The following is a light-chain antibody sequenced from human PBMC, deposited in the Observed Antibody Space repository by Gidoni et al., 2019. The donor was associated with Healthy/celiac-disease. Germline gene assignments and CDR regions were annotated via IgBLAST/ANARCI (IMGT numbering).Light chain of an antibody. V-gene: IGKV3-11*01. CDR3: QQRSNWSIT. CDR1: QSVSSY. CDR2: DAS. Sequence: EIVLTQSPATLSLSPGERATLSCRASQSVSSYVAWSQQKPGQAPRRLIYDASNRATGIPARCSSSGSGTDFTLTISSLEPEDFAVYYCQQRSNWSITFXQXTRLEIK. J-gene: IGKJ5*01.